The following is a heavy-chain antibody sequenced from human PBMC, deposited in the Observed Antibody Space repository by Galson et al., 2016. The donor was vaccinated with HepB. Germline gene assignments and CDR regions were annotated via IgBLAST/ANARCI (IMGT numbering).Heavy chain of an antibody. D-gene: IGHD1-1*01. J-gene: IGHJ3*02. V-gene: IGHV3-64D*06. Sequence: SLRLSCAASGFTFSSCAMHWVRQAPGKGLESVSAISDNGGSTYYADSVKGRFTISRDNSKNTRYLRMSSLRAEDTAVYYCVKDRGWGYTSNAFDIWGQGTMVTVSS. CDR1: GFTFSSCA. CDR2: ISDNGGST. CDR3: VKDRGWGYTSNAFDI.